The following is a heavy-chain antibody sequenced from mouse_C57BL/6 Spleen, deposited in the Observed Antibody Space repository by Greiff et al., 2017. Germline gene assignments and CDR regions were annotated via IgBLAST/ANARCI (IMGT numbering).Heavy chain of an antibody. CDR1: GYTFTSYW. D-gene: IGHD2-2*01. CDR3: TRSYGYDGYAMDY. Sequence: VQLQQSGTVLARPGASVKMSCKTSGYTFTSYWMHWVKQRPGQGLEWIGATYPGNSDTSYNQKFKGKAKLTAVTSASTAYMELSSLTNEDSAVYYCTRSYGYDGYAMDYWGQGTSVTVSS. J-gene: IGHJ4*01. V-gene: IGHV1-5*01. CDR2: TYPGNSDT.